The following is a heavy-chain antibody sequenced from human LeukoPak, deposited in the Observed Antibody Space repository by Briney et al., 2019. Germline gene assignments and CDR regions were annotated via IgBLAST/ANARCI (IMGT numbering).Heavy chain of an antibody. CDR1: GGSISCGGYY. CDR3: ARGRSGYSGYELDLYYFDY. Sequence: SQTLSLTCTVSGGSISCGGYYWSWIRQHPGKGLEWIGYIYYSGSTYYNPSLKSRVTISVDTSKNQFSLKLSSVTAADTAVYYCARGRSGYSGYELDLYYFDYWGQGTLVTVSS. CDR2: IYYSGST. J-gene: IGHJ4*02. V-gene: IGHV4-31*03. D-gene: IGHD5-12*01.